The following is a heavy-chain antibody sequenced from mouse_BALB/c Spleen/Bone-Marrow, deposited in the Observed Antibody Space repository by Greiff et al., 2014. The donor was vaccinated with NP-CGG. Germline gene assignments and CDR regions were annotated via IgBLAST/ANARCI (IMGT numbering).Heavy chain of an antibody. CDR3: ARSGYGYDWFAY. V-gene: IGHV1-67*01. CDR2: ISTYSGNT. Sequence: LEESGPELVRPGVSVKISCKGSGYTLTDYAMHWVKQSHAKSLEWIGVISTYSGNTNYNQKFKGKATMTVDKSSSTAYMELARLTSEDSAIYYCARSGYGYDWFAYWGQGTLVTVSA. D-gene: IGHD2-2*01. CDR1: GYTLTDYA. J-gene: IGHJ3*01.